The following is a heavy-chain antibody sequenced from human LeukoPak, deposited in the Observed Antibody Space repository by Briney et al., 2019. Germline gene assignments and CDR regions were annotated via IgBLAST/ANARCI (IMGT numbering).Heavy chain of an antibody. J-gene: IGHJ4*02. CDR1: GFRFSDFW. V-gene: IGHV3-74*01. D-gene: IGHD3-10*01. CDR3: ASDRVLGSGSLDN. CDR2: IRGDWHDT. Sequence: GGSLRLSCTASGFRFSDFWMHWVRQAPGEGLEWVSRIRGDWHDTTYADSVKGRFTISRDNAQNTLYLQMNSLRVEDTAVYYCASDRVLGSGSLDNWGQGTLVTVSS.